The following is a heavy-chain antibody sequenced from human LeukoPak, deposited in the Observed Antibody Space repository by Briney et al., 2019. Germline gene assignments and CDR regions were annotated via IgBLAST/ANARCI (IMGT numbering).Heavy chain of an antibody. V-gene: IGHV3-7*01. Sequence: GGSLRLSCVVSGFTFSSYWMSWVRQAPGKGLEWVANIKQDGTEKYYVDSVKGRFTISRDNAKNSLYLQMNSLRAEDTAVYYCARGDSSGWYFDYWGQGTLVAVSS. CDR3: ARGDSSGWYFDY. D-gene: IGHD6-19*01. J-gene: IGHJ4*02. CDR2: IKQDGTEK. CDR1: GFTFSSYW.